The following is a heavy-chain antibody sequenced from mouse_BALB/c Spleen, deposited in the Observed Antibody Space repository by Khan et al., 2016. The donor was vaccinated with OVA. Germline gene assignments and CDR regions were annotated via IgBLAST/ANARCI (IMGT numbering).Heavy chain of an antibody. CDR1: GYSITSDYA. J-gene: IGHJ2*01. CDR2: ISYSGNT. V-gene: IGHV3-2*02. D-gene: IGHD1-1*01. Sequence: EVQLVESGPGLVKPSQSLSLTCTVTGYSITSDYAWNWIRQFPGNKLEWMGYISYSGNTNYNPSLRSRISITRDTSKNQFFLQLNSVTTEDTATYYCARVYGGDFDYWGKGTTHTVS. CDR3: ARVYGGDFDY.